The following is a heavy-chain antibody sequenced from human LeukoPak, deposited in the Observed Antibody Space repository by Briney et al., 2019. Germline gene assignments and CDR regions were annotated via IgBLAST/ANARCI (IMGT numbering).Heavy chain of an antibody. CDR3: ASHRPNIFDWLLTWSAP. Sequence: PGGSLRLSCAASGFTFSSYSMNWVRQAPGKGLEWVSSISSSSSYIYYADSVRGRFTISRDNAKNSLYLQMNSLRAEDTAVYYCASHRPNIFDWLLTWSAPWGQGTLVTVSP. CDR2: ISSSSSYI. J-gene: IGHJ5*02. V-gene: IGHV3-21*01. D-gene: IGHD3-9*01. CDR1: GFTFSSYS.